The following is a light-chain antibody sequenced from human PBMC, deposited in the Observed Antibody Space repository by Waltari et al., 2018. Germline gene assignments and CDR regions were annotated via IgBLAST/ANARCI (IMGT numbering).Light chain of an antibody. CDR1: SRDVGDYDW. J-gene: IGLJ1*01. V-gene: IGLV2-14*03. Sequence: SALTQPASVSGSPGQSITISCTGTSRDVGDYDWVSWYQQHPGKAPKVVIFDVSYRPSGVSNLFSGSKSGNTASLTISGLQAEDEADYYCTSYTSRHSLVFGTGTKVTVL. CDR3: TSYTSRHSLV. CDR2: DVS.